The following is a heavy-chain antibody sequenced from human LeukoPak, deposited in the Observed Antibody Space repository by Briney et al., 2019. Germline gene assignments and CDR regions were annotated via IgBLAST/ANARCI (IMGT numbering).Heavy chain of an antibody. V-gene: IGHV4-59*08. CDR2: TSYNGNT. J-gene: IGHJ4*02. D-gene: IGHD4-23*01. CDR1: GGSIRTYY. CDR3: ARGSDDGGKRNYFDY. Sequence: PSETLSLTCTVSGGSIRTYYWSWIRQPPGKGLEWVGYTSYNGNTNYNPSLKSRVTISVDTSKNQFSLKLNSVTAADTAVYYCARGSDDGGKRNYFDYWGQGTLVTVSS.